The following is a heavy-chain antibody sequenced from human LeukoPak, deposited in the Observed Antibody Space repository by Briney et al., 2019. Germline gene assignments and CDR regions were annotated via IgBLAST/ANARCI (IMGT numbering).Heavy chain of an antibody. CDR2: IYYSGST. Sequence: SETLSLTCTVSGGSISRGGYYWSWIRHHPGKGVEWSGYIYYSGSTYYNPSLKSRVTISVDTSKNQFSLKLSSVTAADTAVYYCARVLTDYGDHGTHYFDYWGQGTLVTVSS. J-gene: IGHJ4*02. D-gene: IGHD4-17*01. CDR3: ARVLTDYGDHGTHYFDY. CDR1: GGSISRGGYY. V-gene: IGHV4-31*03.